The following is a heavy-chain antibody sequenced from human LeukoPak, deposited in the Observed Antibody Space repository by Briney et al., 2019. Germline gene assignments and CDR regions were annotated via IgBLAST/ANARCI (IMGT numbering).Heavy chain of an antibody. Sequence: GGSLRLSCAASGFTFSSYSMNWVRQAPGKGLEWVSSISSRSSYIYYADSVKGRFTISRDNAKNSLYLQMNSLRAEDTAVYYCASLSSGWYKDDYWGQGTLVTVSS. CDR1: GFTFSSYS. V-gene: IGHV3-21*01. CDR3: ASLSSGWYKDDY. J-gene: IGHJ4*02. D-gene: IGHD6-19*01. CDR2: ISSRSSYI.